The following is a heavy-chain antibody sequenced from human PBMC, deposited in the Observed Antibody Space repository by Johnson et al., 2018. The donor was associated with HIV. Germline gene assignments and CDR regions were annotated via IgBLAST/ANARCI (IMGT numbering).Heavy chain of an antibody. D-gene: IGHD3-22*01. V-gene: IGHV3-30*02. Sequence: QVQLVESGGGVVQPGGSLRLSCAASGFTFSSYGMHWVRQAPGKGLEWVAFIRYDGSNKYSADSVKGRFTISRDNSKNTLYLQMNSLRAEDTAVYYCAKDHDSVLGYYYDSSGDSERDAFDIWGQGTMVTVSS. CDR1: GFTFSSYG. CDR2: IRYDGSNK. J-gene: IGHJ3*02. CDR3: AKDHDSVLGYYYDSSGDSERDAFDI.